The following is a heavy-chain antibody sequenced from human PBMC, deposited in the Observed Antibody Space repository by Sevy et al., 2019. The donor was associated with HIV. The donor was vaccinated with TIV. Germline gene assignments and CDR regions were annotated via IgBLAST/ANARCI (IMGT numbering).Heavy chain of an antibody. J-gene: IGHJ4*02. V-gene: IGHV4-59*01. Sequence: SETLSLTCTVSGGSITIYYWSWIRQPPGKGLEWIGYIYYSGSTNYNPSLKSRVTISVDTSKNQFSLKLSSVTAADTAVYYCARERGDYPTFDYWGQGTLVTVSS. CDR2: IYYSGST. CDR3: ARERGDYPTFDY. D-gene: IGHD4-17*01. CDR1: GGSITIYY.